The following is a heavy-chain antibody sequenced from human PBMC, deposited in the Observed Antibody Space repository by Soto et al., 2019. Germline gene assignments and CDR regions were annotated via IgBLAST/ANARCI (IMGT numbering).Heavy chain of an antibody. CDR1: GYTFTGYY. CDR3: ARVWGEGSGWYFYFDY. CDR2: INPNSGGT. D-gene: IGHD6-19*01. J-gene: IGHJ4*02. Sequence: ASVKVSCKASGYTFTGYYMHWVRQAPGQGLEWMGWINPNSGGTNYAQKFQGWVTMTRDTSISTAYMELSRLRSDDTAVYYCARVWGEGSGWYFYFDYWGQGTLVTVSS. V-gene: IGHV1-2*04.